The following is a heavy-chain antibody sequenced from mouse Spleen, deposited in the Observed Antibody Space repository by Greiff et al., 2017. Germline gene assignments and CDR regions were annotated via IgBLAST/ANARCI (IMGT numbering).Heavy chain of an antibody. CDR1: GYTFTDYN. CDR2: INPNNGGT. V-gene: IGHV1-22*01. J-gene: IGHJ2*01. CDR3: ARPLFTTMVAPDY. D-gene: IGHD1-1*01. Sequence: VQLQQSGPELVKPGASVKMSCKASGYTFTDYNMHWVKQSHGKSLEWIGYINPNNGGTSYNQKFKGKATLTVNKSSSTAYMELRSLTSEDSAVYYCARPLFTTMVAPDYWGQGTTLTVSS.